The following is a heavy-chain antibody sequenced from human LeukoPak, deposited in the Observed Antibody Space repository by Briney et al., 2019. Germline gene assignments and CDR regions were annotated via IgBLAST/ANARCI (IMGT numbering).Heavy chain of an antibody. V-gene: IGHV3-7*01. CDR3: ARDSIFGVVTHPTRGY. J-gene: IGHJ4*02. Sequence: PGGSLRLSCAASGFTFSSYWMSWVRQAPGKGLEWVANIKQDGSEKYYVDSVKGRFTISRDNAKNSLYLQMNSLRAEDTAVYYCARDSIFGVVTHPTRGYWGQGTLVTVSS. CDR1: GFTFSSYW. CDR2: IKQDGSEK. D-gene: IGHD3-3*01.